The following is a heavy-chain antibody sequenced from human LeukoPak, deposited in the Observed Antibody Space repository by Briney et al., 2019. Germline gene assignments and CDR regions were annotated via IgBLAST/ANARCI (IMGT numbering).Heavy chain of an antibody. Sequence: PGGSLRLSCAASGFTFNNYWMHWVRQAPGKGLVWVSPINPDGTVTTYADSVKGRFTISRDNAKNTLYLQMNSLRAEDTAVYYCVRDSPGGFFDLWGRGTLVTVSS. CDR1: GFTFNNYW. CDR2: INPDGTVT. J-gene: IGHJ2*01. V-gene: IGHV3-74*01. CDR3: VRDSPGGFFDL. D-gene: IGHD4-17*01.